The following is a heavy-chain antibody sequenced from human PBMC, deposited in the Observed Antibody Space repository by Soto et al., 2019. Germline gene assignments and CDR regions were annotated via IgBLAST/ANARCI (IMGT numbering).Heavy chain of an antibody. CDR1: GFSCSNYA. Sequence: EVHLLESGGALVQPGGSLRLSCAAAGFSCSNYAMTWLRQAPGKGLEWVAGISGTGVNTHHADSVTGRFTISRDTSQNTVLLQMITVGVDDSAQYNCASSEGAAGIVGFDPWGQGTPVTVSS. CDR3: ASSEGAAGIVGFDP. D-gene: IGHD6-13*01. V-gene: IGHV3-23*01. CDR2: ISGTGVNT. J-gene: IGHJ5*02.